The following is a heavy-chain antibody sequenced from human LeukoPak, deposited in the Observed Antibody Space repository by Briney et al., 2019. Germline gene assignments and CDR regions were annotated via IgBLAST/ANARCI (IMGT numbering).Heavy chain of an antibody. J-gene: IGHJ4*02. CDR3: AGGWEPGPRVVPAAMGYLDY. CDR2: IIPIFGTA. D-gene: IGHD2-2*01. Sequence: ASVKVSCKASGGTFSSYAISWVRQAPGQGLEWMGGIIPIFGTANYAQKFQGRVTITADESTSTAYMELSSLRSEDTAVYYCAGGWEPGPRVVPAAMGYLDYRGQGTLVTVSS. V-gene: IGHV1-69*13. CDR1: GGTFSSYA.